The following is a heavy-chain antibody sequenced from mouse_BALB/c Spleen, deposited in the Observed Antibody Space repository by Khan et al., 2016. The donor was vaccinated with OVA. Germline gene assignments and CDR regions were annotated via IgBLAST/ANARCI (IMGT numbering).Heavy chain of an antibody. D-gene: IGHD1-1*02. J-gene: IGHJ3*01. Sequence: QVQLQQSGAELVRPGVSVKISCKGSGYTFTDYAMHWVKQSPAKSLEWIGVISTYYGDVDYSQKFMGMATMTVDRSSSTAYMERAILTSEDSANYYCARGGKFADWDQGTLVTVSA. V-gene: IGHV1S137*01. CDR2: ISTYYGDV. CDR3: ARGGKFAD. CDR1: GYTFTDYA.